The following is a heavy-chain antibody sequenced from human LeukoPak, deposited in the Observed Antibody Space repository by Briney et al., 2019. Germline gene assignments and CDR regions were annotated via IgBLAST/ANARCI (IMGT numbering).Heavy chain of an antibody. CDR2: IIPIFGTA. CDR1: GGTFSSYA. Sequence: SVKVSCKASGGTFSSYAISWVRQAPGQGLEWMGGIIPIFGTANYAQKFQGRVTITTDESTSTAYMELSSLRSEDTAVYYCARGVGGSGSYPPGAFDIWGQGTMVTVPS. V-gene: IGHV1-69*05. J-gene: IGHJ3*02. D-gene: IGHD3-10*01. CDR3: ARGVGGSGSYPPGAFDI.